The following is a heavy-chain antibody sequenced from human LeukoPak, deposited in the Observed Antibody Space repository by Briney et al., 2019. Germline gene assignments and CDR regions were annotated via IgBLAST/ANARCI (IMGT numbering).Heavy chain of an antibody. CDR2: IYYSGST. J-gene: IGHJ4*02. CDR1: GGSISSSSYY. V-gene: IGHV4-39*07. Sequence: SETLSLTCTVSGGSISSSSYYWGWIRQPPGKGLEWIGSIYYSGSTYYNPSLKSRVTISVDTSKNQFSLKLSSVTAADTALYYCARGEYYYDGSGALNYWGQGTLVTVSS. CDR3: ARGEYYYDGSGALNY. D-gene: IGHD3-22*01.